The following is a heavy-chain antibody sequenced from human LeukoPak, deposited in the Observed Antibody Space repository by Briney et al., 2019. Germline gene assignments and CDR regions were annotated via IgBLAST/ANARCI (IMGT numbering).Heavy chain of an antibody. Sequence: SVKVSCKASGGTFSSYTISWVRQAPGQGLEWMGRIIPILGIANYAQKFQGRVMITADKSTSTAYMELSSLRSEDTAVYYCARDYDILTGYSHMEYWGQGTLVTVSS. D-gene: IGHD3-9*01. CDR1: GGTFSSYT. J-gene: IGHJ4*02. CDR3: ARDYDILTGYSHMEY. V-gene: IGHV1-69*04. CDR2: IIPILGIA.